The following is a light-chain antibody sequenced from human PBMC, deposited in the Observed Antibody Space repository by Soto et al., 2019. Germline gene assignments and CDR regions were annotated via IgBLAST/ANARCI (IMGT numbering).Light chain of an antibody. CDR3: AAWDDSLNGVV. CDR1: SSNIGSNT. V-gene: IGLV1-44*01. Sequence: QSVLTQPPSASGTPGQRVTISCSGSSSNIGSNTVNWYQQLPGTAPTLRIYTNNQRPSGVPDRFSGSKSGTSASLAISGLQSEDEADYYCAAWDDSLNGVVFGGGTKLTVL. J-gene: IGLJ2*01. CDR2: TNN.